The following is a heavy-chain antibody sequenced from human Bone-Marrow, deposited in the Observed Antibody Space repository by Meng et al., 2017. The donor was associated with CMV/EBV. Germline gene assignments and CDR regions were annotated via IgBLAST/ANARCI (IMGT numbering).Heavy chain of an antibody. CDR1: GFTFSNYG. J-gene: IGHJ4*02. D-gene: IGHD3-10*01. Sequence: LSLTCAASGFTFSNYGIHWVRQAPGKGLEWVAFIRHDGSKKYYADSVKGRFTISRDNSENMVYVQMNSLRAEDTAVYYCAKSYYGSGSNPIDYWGQGTLVAVSS. V-gene: IGHV3-30*02. CDR3: AKSYYGSGSNPIDY. CDR2: IRHDGSKK.